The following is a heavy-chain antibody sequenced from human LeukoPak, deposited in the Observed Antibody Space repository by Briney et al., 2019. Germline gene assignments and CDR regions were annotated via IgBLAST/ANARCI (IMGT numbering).Heavy chain of an antibody. J-gene: IGHJ3*02. D-gene: IGHD2-15*01. CDR2: INPSGGST. V-gene: IGHV1-46*01. CDR1: GYTFTSYY. Sequence: GASVRVSCKASGYTFTSYYMHWVRQAPGQGLEWMGIINPSGGSTSYAQKFQGRVTMTRDTSTSTVHMELSSLRSEDTAVYYCARGYCSGGSCYRNAFDIWGQGTMVTVSS. CDR3: ARGYCSGGSCYRNAFDI.